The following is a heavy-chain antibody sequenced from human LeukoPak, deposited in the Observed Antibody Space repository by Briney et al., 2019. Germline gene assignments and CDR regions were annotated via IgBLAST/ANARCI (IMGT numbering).Heavy chain of an antibody. Sequence: SETLSLTCTVSGGSISSYYWSWIRQPPGKGLEWIGYIYYSGSTSYNPSLKSRVTISIDTSKNQFSLKLSSVTAADTAVYYCARGQAIADYWGQGTLVTVSS. CDR3: ARGQAIADY. D-gene: IGHD2-2*02. J-gene: IGHJ4*02. V-gene: IGHV4-59*01. CDR2: IYYSGST. CDR1: GGSISSYY.